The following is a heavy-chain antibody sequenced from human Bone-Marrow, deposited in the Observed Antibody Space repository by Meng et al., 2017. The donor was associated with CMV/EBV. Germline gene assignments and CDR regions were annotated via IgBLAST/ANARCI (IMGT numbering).Heavy chain of an antibody. CDR1: GYTFTSYY. Sequence: ASVKVSCKASGYTFTSYYMHWVRQAPGQGLEWMGIINPSGGSTSYAQKFQGRVTMTRDTSTSTASMELRSLRSEDTAVYYCARGPVGNWNYARWGQGTLVTVSS. J-gene: IGHJ4*02. V-gene: IGHV1-46*01. CDR3: ARGPVGNWNYAR. D-gene: IGHD1-7*01. CDR2: INPSGGST.